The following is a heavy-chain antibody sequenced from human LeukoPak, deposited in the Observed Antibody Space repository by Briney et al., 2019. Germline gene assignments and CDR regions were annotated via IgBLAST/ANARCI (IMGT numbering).Heavy chain of an antibody. V-gene: IGHV1-24*01. Sequence: ASVKVSCKVSGYTLTELSMHWVRQAPGKGLEWMGGFDPEDGETIYAQKFQGRVTMTEDTSTDTAYMELSSLRSEDTAVYYCATEAAAGKARPYYYYMDVWGKGTTVTVSS. D-gene: IGHD6-13*01. CDR1: GYTLTELS. CDR3: ATEAAAGKARPYYYYMDV. J-gene: IGHJ6*03. CDR2: FDPEDGET.